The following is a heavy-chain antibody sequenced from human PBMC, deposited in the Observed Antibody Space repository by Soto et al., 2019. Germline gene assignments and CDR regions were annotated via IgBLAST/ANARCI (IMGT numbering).Heavy chain of an antibody. CDR2: ISGSGGST. CDR1: GFTFSSYA. CDR3: AKDLSPRSGTDRVYYYMDV. D-gene: IGHD3-3*01. J-gene: IGHJ6*03. V-gene: IGHV3-23*01. Sequence: GGSLRLSCAASGFTFSSYAMSWVRQAPGKGLEWVSAISGSGGSTYYADSVKGRFTISRDNSKNTLYLQMNSLRAEDTAVYYCAKDLSPRSGTDRVYYYMDVWGKGTTVTVSS.